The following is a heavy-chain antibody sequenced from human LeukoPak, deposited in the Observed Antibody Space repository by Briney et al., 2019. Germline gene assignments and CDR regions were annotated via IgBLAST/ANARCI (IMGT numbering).Heavy chain of an antibody. CDR1: GSTFTSYG. Sequence: ASVKVSCKAAGSTFTSYGISWVGQAPGQGLEWMGQISAYNGNTNYAQKLQGRVTMTRDTSTSTAYMELRSVRSEDTAVYYCARGTLDTAMKYWGQGTLVTVSS. D-gene: IGHD5-18*01. CDR3: ARGTLDTAMKY. CDR2: ISAYNGNT. J-gene: IGHJ4*02. V-gene: IGHV1-18*01.